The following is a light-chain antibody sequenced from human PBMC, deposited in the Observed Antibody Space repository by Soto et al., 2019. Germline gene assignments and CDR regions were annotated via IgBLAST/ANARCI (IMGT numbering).Light chain of an antibody. J-gene: IGKJ1*01. V-gene: IGKV3D-20*02. CDR1: QSVSSSY. CDR3: QQRSNWPWT. CDR2: GAS. Sequence: PGERVTLSCRASQSVSSSYLTWYQQKPGQAPRLLIYGASSRATGIPDRFSGSGSGTDFTLTISRLEPEDFAVYYCQQRSNWPWTFGQGTKVDIK.